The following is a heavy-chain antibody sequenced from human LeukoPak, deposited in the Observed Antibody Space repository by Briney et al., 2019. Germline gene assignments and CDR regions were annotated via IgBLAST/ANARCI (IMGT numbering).Heavy chain of an antibody. V-gene: IGHV4-59*01. CDR2: IYYTGST. Sequence: SSETLSLTCTVSGGSISGYYWSWIRQPPGKGLEWIAYIYYTGSTNYNPSLKSRVTISVDTSKNQFSLKLSSVTAADTAVYYCARGIVGGPFDYWGQGTLVTVSS. J-gene: IGHJ4*02. CDR3: ARGIVGGPFDY. CDR1: GGSISGYY. D-gene: IGHD3-22*01.